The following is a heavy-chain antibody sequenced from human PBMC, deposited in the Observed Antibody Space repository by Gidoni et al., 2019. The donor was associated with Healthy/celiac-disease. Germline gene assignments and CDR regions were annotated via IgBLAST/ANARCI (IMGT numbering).Heavy chain of an antibody. CDR1: GGSFSGYY. J-gene: IGHJ6*02. V-gene: IGHV4-34*01. D-gene: IGHD4-4*01. CDR3: ARSTTDDYSNYVYYYYGMDV. Sequence: QVQLQQWGAGLLKPSETLSLTCAVYGGSFSGYYWSWIRQPPGKGLEWIGEINHSGSTNYNPSLKSRVTISVDTSKNQFSLKLSSVTAADTAVYYCARSTTDDYSNYVYYYYGMDVWGQGTTVTVSS. CDR2: INHSGST.